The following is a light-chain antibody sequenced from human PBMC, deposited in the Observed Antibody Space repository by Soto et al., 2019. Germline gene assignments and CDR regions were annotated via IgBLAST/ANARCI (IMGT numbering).Light chain of an antibody. Sequence: IVLPQSPATLPLSPGERATLSCRASQSVSSYLAWYQQKPGQGPRLLIYDASNRATGVSARFSGSGTGTDYTLAITIRGPEDFAVYYCHWRSSGSRGTFGQGTKVDIK. CDR3: HWRSSGSRGT. CDR1: QSVSSY. J-gene: IGKJ1*01. CDR2: DAS. V-gene: IGKV3-11*01.